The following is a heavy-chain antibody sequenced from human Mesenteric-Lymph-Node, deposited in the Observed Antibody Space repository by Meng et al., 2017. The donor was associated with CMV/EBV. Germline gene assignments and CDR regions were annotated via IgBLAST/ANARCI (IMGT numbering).Heavy chain of an antibody. Sequence: GGSLRLSCAASGVTVSRSYMNWVRQAPGKGLEWVSVIYPSGSTYYADSVKGRFTISRDNSKNTLYLQMKSLRAEDTAVYYCARDEAFLWFGGLSDWGQGTVVTVSS. J-gene: IGHJ4*02. CDR1: GVTVSRSY. CDR2: IYPSGST. D-gene: IGHD3-10*01. CDR3: ARDEAFLWFGGLSD. V-gene: IGHV3-66*03.